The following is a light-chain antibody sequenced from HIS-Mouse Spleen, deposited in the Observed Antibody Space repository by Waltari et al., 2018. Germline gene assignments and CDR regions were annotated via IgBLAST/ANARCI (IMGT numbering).Light chain of an antibody. CDR1: QGIRND. CDR3: LQDYNYPRT. CDR2: AAS. V-gene: IGKV1-6*01. J-gene: IGKJ1*01. Sequence: AIQMTPSPSSLSASVGHSVTITCRASQGIRNDLGWYQQKPGKAPKLLIYAASSLQSGVPSRFSGSGSGTDFTLTISSLQPEDFATYYCLQDYNYPRTFGQGTKVEIK.